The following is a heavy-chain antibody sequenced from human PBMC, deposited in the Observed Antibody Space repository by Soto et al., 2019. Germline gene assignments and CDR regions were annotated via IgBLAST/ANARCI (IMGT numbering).Heavy chain of an antibody. Sequence: QVQLVQSGAEVKKPGASVKVSCKASGYTFTSNYMHWVRQAPGQGLEWMGIINPSGGGTSYALKFQARVTMTADTSTSTVYMDLSSLRSEYTAVYYCARDATLAYWGQGTLVTVSS. CDR1: GYTFTSNY. J-gene: IGHJ4*02. CDR3: ARDATLAY. CDR2: INPSGGGT. V-gene: IGHV1-46*01. D-gene: IGHD2-15*01.